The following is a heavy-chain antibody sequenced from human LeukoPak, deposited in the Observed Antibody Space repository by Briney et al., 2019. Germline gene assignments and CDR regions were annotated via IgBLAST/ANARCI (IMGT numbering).Heavy chain of an antibody. CDR3: AKNQMGYSYGPNWFDP. Sequence: GGSLRLSCAASGFTVSDNYMSWVRQAPGKGLEWVPAISGSGGSTYYADSVKGRFTISRDNSKNTLYLQMNSLRAEDTAVYYCAKNQMGYSYGPNWFDPWGQGTLVTVSS. V-gene: IGHV3-23*01. D-gene: IGHD5-18*01. J-gene: IGHJ5*02. CDR2: ISGSGGST. CDR1: GFTVSDNY.